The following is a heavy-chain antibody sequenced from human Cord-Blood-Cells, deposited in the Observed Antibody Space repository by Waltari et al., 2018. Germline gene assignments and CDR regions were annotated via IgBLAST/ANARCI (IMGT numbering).Heavy chain of an antibody. CDR1: GLPFSRSR. CDR2: IKSDGSST. CDR3: ASGLGIWGY. D-gene: IGHD7-27*01. Sequence: EVPLVEFGGGLVQLGGPLRISFSACGLPFSRSRIHWVRQAPGKGLVWVSRIKSDGSSTSYADSVKGRFTISRDNAKNTLYLQMNSLRAEDTAVYYCASGLGIWGYWGQGTLVTVSS. J-gene: IGHJ4*02. V-gene: IGHV3-74*01.